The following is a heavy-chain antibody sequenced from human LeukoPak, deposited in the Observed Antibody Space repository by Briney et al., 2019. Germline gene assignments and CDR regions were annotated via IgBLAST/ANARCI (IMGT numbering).Heavy chain of an antibody. J-gene: IGHJ4*02. CDR3: AKDLTPALITSGEMDDY. V-gene: IGHV3-48*01. CDR2: IRSSGSTI. Sequence: GGSLRLSCTASGFTFSGYSMNWVRQAPGKGLEWISYIRSSGSTIYYADSMKGRFTISRDNSKNTLYLQMNSLRAEDTAVYYCAKDLTPALITSGEMDDYWGQGTLVTVSS. CDR1: GFTFSGYS. D-gene: IGHD5-24*01.